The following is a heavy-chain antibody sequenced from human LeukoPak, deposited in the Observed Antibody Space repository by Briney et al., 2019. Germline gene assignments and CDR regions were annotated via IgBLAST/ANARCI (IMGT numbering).Heavy chain of an antibody. Sequence: SEALSLTCAVYGGSFSGYYWSWIRQPPGKGLEWIGEINHSGSTNYNPSLKSRVTISVDTSKNQFSLKLSSVTAADTAVYYCARGGGKTIPSVGPWGQGTLVTVSS. CDR2: INHSGST. V-gene: IGHV4-34*01. CDR1: GGSFSGYY. J-gene: IGHJ5*02. D-gene: IGHD3-16*01. CDR3: ARGGGKTIPSVGP.